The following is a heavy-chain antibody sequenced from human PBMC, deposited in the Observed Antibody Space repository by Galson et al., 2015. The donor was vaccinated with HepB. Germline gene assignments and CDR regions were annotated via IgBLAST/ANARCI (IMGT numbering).Heavy chain of an antibody. CDR3: ARDIAISGLDY. D-gene: IGHD2-21*01. J-gene: IGHJ4*02. Sequence: SLRLSCAASGFTFSSYAMHWVRQAPGKGLEWVAVISYDGSNKYYADSVKGRFTISRDNSKNTLYLQMNSLRAEDTAVYYCARDIAISGLDYWGQGTLVTDSS. CDR1: GFTFSSYA. V-gene: IGHV3-30-3*01. CDR2: ISYDGSNK.